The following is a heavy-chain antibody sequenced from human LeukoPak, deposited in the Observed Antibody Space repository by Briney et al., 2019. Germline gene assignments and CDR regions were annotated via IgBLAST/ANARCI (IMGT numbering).Heavy chain of an antibody. D-gene: IGHD2-21*02. CDR1: GGSISSSSYY. J-gene: IGHJ4*02. Sequence: SETLSLTCTVSGGSISSSSYYWGWIRQPPGKGLEWIGSIYYSGSTYYNPSLKSRVTISVDTSKNQFSLKLSSVTAADTAVYYCARDRIEGVVVVTAIRTFDYWGQGTLVTVSS. CDR2: IYYSGST. CDR3: ARDRIEGVVVVTAIRTFDY. V-gene: IGHV4-39*07.